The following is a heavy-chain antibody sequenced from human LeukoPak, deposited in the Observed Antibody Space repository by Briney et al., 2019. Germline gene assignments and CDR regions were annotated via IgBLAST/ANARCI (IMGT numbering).Heavy chain of an antibody. CDR1: GYTFTSYG. Sequence: ASVKVSCKASGYTFTSYGISWVRQAPGQGLEWMGWISAYNGNTNYAQKLQGRVTMTTDTSTSTAYMELRSLRSDDTAVYYCARESSGSYSDAFDIWGQGTMVTVSS. V-gene: IGHV1-18*01. CDR3: ARESSGSYSDAFDI. J-gene: IGHJ3*02. CDR2: ISAYNGNT. D-gene: IGHD1-26*01.